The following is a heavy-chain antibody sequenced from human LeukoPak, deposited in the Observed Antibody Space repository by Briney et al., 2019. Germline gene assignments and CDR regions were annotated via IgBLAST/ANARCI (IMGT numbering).Heavy chain of an antibody. CDR1: GGSISSYY. V-gene: IGHV4-59*01. CDR3: ARDPWWLHARYFDY. D-gene: IGHD5-12*01. Sequence: SETLSLTCTVSGGSISSYYWGWIRQPPGKGLEWIGYIYYSGSTNYNPSLKSRVTISVDTSKNQFSLKLSSVTAADTAVYYCARDPWWLHARYFDYWGQGTLVTVSS. CDR2: IYYSGST. J-gene: IGHJ4*02.